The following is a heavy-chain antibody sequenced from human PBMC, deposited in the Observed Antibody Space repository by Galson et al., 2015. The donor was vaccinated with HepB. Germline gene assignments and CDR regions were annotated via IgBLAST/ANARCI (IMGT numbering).Heavy chain of an antibody. CDR3: ARGRPRVVVAATRWFDP. Sequence: LSLTCAVYGGSFSGYYWSWIRQPPGKGLEWIGEINHSGSTNYNPPLKSRVTISVDTSKNQFSLKLSSVTAADTAVYYCARGRPRVVVAATRWFDPWGQETLVTVSS. CDR1: GGSFSGYY. CDR2: INHSGST. D-gene: IGHD2-15*01. V-gene: IGHV4-34*01. J-gene: IGHJ5*02.